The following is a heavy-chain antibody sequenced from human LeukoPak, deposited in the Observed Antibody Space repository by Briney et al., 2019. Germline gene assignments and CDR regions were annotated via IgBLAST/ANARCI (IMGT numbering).Heavy chain of an antibody. CDR1: GYTLTELS. CDR3: ARAGASASGMDV. D-gene: IGHD6-13*01. V-gene: IGHV1-24*01. Sequence: GASVKVSCKVSGYTLTELSMHWVRQAPGKGLEWMGGFDPEDGETIYAQKFQGRDTMTRDTSISTAYMELSRLRSDDTAVYYCARAGASASGMDVWGQGTTVTVSS. J-gene: IGHJ6*02. CDR2: FDPEDGET.